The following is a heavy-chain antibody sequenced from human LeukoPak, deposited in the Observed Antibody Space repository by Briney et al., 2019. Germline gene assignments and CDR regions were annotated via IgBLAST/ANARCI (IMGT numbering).Heavy chain of an antibody. Sequence: ASVKVSCKVSGYTLTELSMHWVRQAPGKGLEWMGGFDPEDGETIYAQKFQGRVTITADKSTSTAYMELSSLRSEDTAVYYCAREFSGSGSYPLDYWGQGTLVTVSS. CDR3: AREFSGSGSYPLDY. CDR2: FDPEDGET. V-gene: IGHV1-24*01. J-gene: IGHJ4*02. CDR1: GYTLTELS. D-gene: IGHD3-10*01.